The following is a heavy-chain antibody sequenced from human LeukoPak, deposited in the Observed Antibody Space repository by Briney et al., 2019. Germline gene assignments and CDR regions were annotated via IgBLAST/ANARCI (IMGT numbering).Heavy chain of an antibody. J-gene: IGHJ4*02. D-gene: IGHD3/OR15-3a*01. V-gene: IGHV3-15*01. Sequence: GGSLRLSCAASGFTFSHAWMSWVRQTPGKGLEWVGHIKSNGDGGTVDSAAPVEGRFTISRDDSKNTLYLQMNSLKTEDTAMYYCLGLGWGWGQGTLVTVSS. CDR2: IKSNGDGGTV. CDR3: LGLGWG. CDR1: GFTFSHAW.